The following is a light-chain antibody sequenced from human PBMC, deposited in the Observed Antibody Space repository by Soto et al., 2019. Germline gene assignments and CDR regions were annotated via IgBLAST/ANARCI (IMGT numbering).Light chain of an antibody. CDR2: GAS. CDR3: QQYGSSPFS. V-gene: IGKV3-20*01. CDR1: QSVSRNY. J-gene: IGKJ4*01. Sequence: ENLLTQSPDTLSLSPGERATLSCRASQSVSRNYLAWYQQKPGQAPRLLIYGASSRVTGIPDSFSGSGSGTDFTLTISRLEPEDVAVYYCQQYGSSPFSFGGGTRVRIE.